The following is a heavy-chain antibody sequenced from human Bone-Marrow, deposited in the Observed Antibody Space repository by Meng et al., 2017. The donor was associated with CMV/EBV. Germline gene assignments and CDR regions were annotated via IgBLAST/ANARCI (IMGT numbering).Heavy chain of an antibody. J-gene: IGHJ6*02. CDR3: ARGSDPYYSINYYYGMDV. CDR2: IIPIFGTA. V-gene: IGHV1-69*05. Sequence: SVKVSCKASGGTFSSYAISWVRQAPGQGLEWMGGIIPIFGTANYAQKFQGRVTITTDESTSTAYMELSSLRSEDTAVYYCARGSDPYYSINYYYGMDVWGQGTTVTVPS. D-gene: IGHD3-10*01. CDR1: GGTFSSYA.